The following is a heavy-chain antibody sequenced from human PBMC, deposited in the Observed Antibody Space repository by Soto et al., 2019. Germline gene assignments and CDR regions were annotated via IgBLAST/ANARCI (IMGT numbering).Heavy chain of an antibody. CDR3: ARFPRGSGSYLNCFDP. CDR1: GGSISSGGYY. CDR2: IYYSGST. D-gene: IGHD3-10*01. V-gene: IGHV4-31*03. Sequence: TLSLTCTVSGGSISSGGYYWSWIRQHPGKGLEWIGYIYYSGSTYYNPSLKSRVTISVDTSKNQFSLKLSSVTAADTAVYYCARFPRGSGSYLNCFDPWGQGTLVTVSS. J-gene: IGHJ5*02.